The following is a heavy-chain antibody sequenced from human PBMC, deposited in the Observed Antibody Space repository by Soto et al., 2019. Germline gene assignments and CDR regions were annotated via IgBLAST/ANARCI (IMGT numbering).Heavy chain of an antibody. D-gene: IGHD6-19*01. CDR1: GFTFSSYA. CDR3: AKCAPRYSSGWWGYFYSYSGIDV. CDR2: ISGSGGST. Sequence: EVQLLESGGGLVQPGGSLRLSCAASGFTFSSYAMSWVRQAPGKGLEWVSAISGSGGSTYYADSVKGRFTISRDNSKNTLYLQMNRLRAEDTAVYYCAKCAPRYSSGWWGYFYSYSGIDVWGQGTTVTVSS. V-gene: IGHV3-23*01. J-gene: IGHJ6*02.